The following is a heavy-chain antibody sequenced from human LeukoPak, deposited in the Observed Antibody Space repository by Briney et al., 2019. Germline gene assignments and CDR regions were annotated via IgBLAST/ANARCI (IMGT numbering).Heavy chain of an antibody. CDR1: GFTFSSYA. D-gene: IGHD6-13*01. CDR3: ARLSSSWGRALDY. Sequence: QPGGSLRLSCAASGFTFSSYAMHWVRQAPGKGLEWVANIKQDGSEKYYVDSVKGRFTISRDNAKNSLYLQMNSLRAEDTAVYYCARLSSSWGRALDYWGQGTLVTVSS. J-gene: IGHJ4*02. CDR2: IKQDGSEK. V-gene: IGHV3-7*01.